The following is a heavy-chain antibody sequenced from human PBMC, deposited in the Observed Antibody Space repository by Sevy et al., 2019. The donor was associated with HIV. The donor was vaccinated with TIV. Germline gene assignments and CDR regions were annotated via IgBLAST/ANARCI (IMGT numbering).Heavy chain of an antibody. D-gene: IGHD1-26*01. CDR3: ARDRLSGSYGASGAFDI. Sequence: GGSLRLSCAASGFTFSSYAMHWVRQAPGKGLEWVAVISYDGSNKYYAHSVKGRFTISRDNSKNTLYLQMNSLRAEDTAVYYCARDRLSGSYGASGAFDIWGQGTMVTVSS. CDR2: ISYDGSNK. J-gene: IGHJ3*02. V-gene: IGHV3-30-3*01. CDR1: GFTFSSYA.